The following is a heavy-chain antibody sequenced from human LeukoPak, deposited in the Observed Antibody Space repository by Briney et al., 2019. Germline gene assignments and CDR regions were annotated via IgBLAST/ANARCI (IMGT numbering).Heavy chain of an antibody. D-gene: IGHD2-15*01. J-gene: IGHJ4*02. CDR2: IIPILGIA. Sequence: SVKVSCKASGGTFSSYAISWVRQAPGRGLEWMGRIIPILGIANYAQKFQGRVTITANKSTSTAYMELSSLRSEDTAVYYCARDTPTGPLDYWGQGTLVTVSS. CDR1: GGTFSSYA. V-gene: IGHV1-69*04. CDR3: ARDTPTGPLDY.